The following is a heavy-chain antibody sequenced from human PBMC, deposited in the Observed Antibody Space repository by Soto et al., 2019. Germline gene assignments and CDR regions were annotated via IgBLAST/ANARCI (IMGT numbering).Heavy chain of an antibody. D-gene: IGHD2-15*01. J-gene: IGHJ6*02. CDR3: ARRRVEYCSGGSCSSYGIDV. V-gene: IGHV3-53*01. CDR1: GFTVSSNY. CDR2: IYSGGST. Sequence: GGSLRLSCAASGFTVSSNYMSWVRQAPGKGLEWVSVIYSGGSTYYADSVKGRFTISRDNSKNTLYLQMNSLRAEDTAVYYCARRRVEYCSGGSCSSYGIDVWGQGTTVTVSS.